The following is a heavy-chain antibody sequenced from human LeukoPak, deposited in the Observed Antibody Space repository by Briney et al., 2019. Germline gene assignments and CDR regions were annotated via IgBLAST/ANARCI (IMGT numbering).Heavy chain of an antibody. CDR2: ISAYNGNT. V-gene: IGHV1-18*01. D-gene: IGHD6-19*01. Sequence: GASVKVSCKASGYTFTSYGISWVRQAPGQGLEWMGWISAYNGNTNYAQKLQGRVTMTTDTSTSTAYMELRSLRSDDTAVYYCARDGARLYSSGWLPHYWGQGTLVTVSS. CDR3: ARDGARLYSSGWLPHY. CDR1: GYTFTSYG. J-gene: IGHJ4*02.